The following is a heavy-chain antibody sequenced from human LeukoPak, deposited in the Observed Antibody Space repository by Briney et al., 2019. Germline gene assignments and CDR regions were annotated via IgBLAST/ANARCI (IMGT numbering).Heavy chain of an antibody. J-gene: IGHJ5*02. CDR2: VRSETDGGTT. Sequence: GGSLRLSCAASGFTFSNAWMSWVRQAPGKGLEWVSRVRSETDGGTTDYAAPVQGRFTISRDDSKNTLYLQMNSLEPDDTAVYYCTTLSYAAAPTWGQGTLVTVSS. D-gene: IGHD2-2*01. CDR1: GFTFSNAW. V-gene: IGHV3-15*01. CDR3: TTLSYAAAPT.